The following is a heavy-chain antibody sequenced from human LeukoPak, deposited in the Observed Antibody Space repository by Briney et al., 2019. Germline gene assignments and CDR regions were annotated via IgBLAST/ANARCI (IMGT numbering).Heavy chain of an antibody. CDR1: GFTFSSYA. CDR3: ARDRWQQLVFFDY. D-gene: IGHD6-13*01. CDR2: IKQDGSEK. V-gene: IGHV3-7*01. Sequence: PGGSLRLSCAASGFTFSSYAMSWVRQAPGKGLEWVANIKQDGSEKYYVDSVKGRFTISRDNAKNSLYLQMNSLRAEDTAVYYCARDRWQQLVFFDYWGQGTLVTVSS. J-gene: IGHJ4*02.